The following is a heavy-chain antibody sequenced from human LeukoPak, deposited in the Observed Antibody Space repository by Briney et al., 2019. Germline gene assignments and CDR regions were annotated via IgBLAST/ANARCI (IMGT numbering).Heavy chain of an antibody. D-gene: IGHD6-13*01. V-gene: IGHV1-18*01. J-gene: IGHJ4*02. CDR2: ISAYNGNT. CDR3: TRNSSSWQTDY. CDR1: RYTFTRYG. Sequence: ASVKVSCKASRYTFTRYGMSWVRQAPGQALEWMGWISAYNGNTNYAQKLQGRVTMTTDTSTRTAYIELRSLRSDDTAVYYWTRNSSSWQTDYWGQGTLVTVSS.